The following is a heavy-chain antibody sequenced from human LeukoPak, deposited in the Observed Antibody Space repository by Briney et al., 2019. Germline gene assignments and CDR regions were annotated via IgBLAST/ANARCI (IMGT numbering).Heavy chain of an antibody. CDR1: GFTFSSYA. V-gene: IGHV3-23*01. D-gene: IGHD5-12*01. Sequence: GGSLRLSCAASGFTFSSYAMSWVRQAPGKGLEWVSAISGSGGSTYYADSVKGRFTISRDNSKNTLYLQMNSLRADDTAVYYCARDPGEMIVATTFDYWGQGTLVTVSS. CDR3: ARDPGEMIVATTFDY. CDR2: ISGSGGST. J-gene: IGHJ4*02.